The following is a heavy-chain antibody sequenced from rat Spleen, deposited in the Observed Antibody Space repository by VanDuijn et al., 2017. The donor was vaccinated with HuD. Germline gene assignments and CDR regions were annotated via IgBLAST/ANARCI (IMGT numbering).Heavy chain of an antibody. CDR1: GFSLSNYG. J-gene: IGHJ3*01. V-gene: IGHV2-13*01. Sequence: QVQLKESGPGLVQPSQTLSLTCTVSGFSLSNYGVFWVRQPPGKGLEWMGVIWSNGGTDYNSAIKSRLSISRDTSKSQVFLKMNSLQTEDTAIHFCTRSYGGYTQHWFAYWGQGTLVTVSS. CDR3: TRSYGGYTQHWFAY. D-gene: IGHD1-11*01. CDR2: IWSNGGT.